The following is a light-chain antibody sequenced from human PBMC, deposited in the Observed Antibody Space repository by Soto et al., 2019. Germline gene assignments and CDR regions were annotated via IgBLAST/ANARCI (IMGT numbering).Light chain of an antibody. J-gene: IGLJ2*01. CDR1: SSNIGSNF. CDR3: VLYRGSGIWI. V-gene: IGLV1-47*02. Sequence: QSVLTQPPSASGTPGQRVTISCSGSSSNIGSNFVYWYQQLPGTAPKLLIYSNTQRPSGVPDRFSASKSGTSASLAISGLRSEDEADYYCVLYRGSGIWIFGGGTKLTVL. CDR2: SNT.